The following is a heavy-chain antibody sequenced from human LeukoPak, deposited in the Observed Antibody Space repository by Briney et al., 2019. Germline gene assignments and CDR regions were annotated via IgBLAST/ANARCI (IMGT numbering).Heavy chain of an antibody. CDR3: ARDLWSGNQDGDAFDI. Sequence: GGSLRLSCAASGFTFSSYAMHWVRQAPGKGLEWVAVISYDGSNKYYADSVKGRFTISRDNSKNTLYLQMNSPRAEDTAVYYCARDLWSGNQDGDAFDIWGQGTMVTVSS. D-gene: IGHD2-21*01. V-gene: IGHV3-30-3*01. CDR2: ISYDGSNK. CDR1: GFTFSSYA. J-gene: IGHJ3*02.